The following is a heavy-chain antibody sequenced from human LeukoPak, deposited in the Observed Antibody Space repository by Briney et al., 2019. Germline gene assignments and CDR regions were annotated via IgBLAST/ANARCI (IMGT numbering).Heavy chain of an antibody. CDR1: GITLSNYG. Sequence: GGSLRLSCAVSGITLSNYGMSWVRQAPGKGLEWVAGISDSGGRTNYADSVKGRFTISRDNPKHTLYLQMNSLRAEDTAVYFCAKRGVVIRVILVGFHKEANYFDSWGQGTLVTVRS. V-gene: IGHV3-23*01. CDR3: AKRGVVIRVILVGFHKEANYFDS. J-gene: IGHJ4*02. CDR2: ISDSGGRT. D-gene: IGHD3-22*01.